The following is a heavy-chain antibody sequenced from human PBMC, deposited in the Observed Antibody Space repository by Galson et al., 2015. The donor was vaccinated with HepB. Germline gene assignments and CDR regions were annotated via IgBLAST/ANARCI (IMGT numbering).Heavy chain of an antibody. CDR1: GDSVSRNGAA. CDR2: TYYRSKWYY. V-gene: IGHV6-1*01. D-gene: IGHD1-26*01. J-gene: IGHJ3*01. Sequence: CAISGDSVSRNGAAWNWIRQSPSRGLEWLGRTYYRSKWYYDYAVSVKSRIAINPDTSKNQFSLQLNSVTPEDTAMYYCAHGRANAFEVRGQGTMVTVAS. CDR3: AHGRANAFEV.